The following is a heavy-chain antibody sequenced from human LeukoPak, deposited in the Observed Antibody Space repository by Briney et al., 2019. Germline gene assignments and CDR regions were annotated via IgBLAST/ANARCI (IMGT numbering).Heavy chain of an antibody. Sequence: SETLSLTCSVSGASISSYFWSWIRQPPGKGLEWIGYIYYSGTTNYNPSFKSRIAISLDTSKKQFPLRMRSVTAADTAVYYCARSTSGYYSKHYYFYMDVWGKGTTVTVSS. CDR1: GASISSYF. V-gene: IGHV4-59*01. CDR2: IYYSGTT. D-gene: IGHD3-22*01. J-gene: IGHJ6*03. CDR3: ARSTSGYYSKHYYFYMDV.